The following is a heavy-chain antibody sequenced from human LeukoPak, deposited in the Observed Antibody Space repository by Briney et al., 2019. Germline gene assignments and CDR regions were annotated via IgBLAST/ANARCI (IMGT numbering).Heavy chain of an antibody. CDR3: ARGETARVDY. J-gene: IGHJ4*02. CDR1: GFTFSTYN. V-gene: IGHV3-48*02. D-gene: IGHD3-16*01. CDR2: ISSGSSTI. Sequence: GGSLRLSCAASGFTFSTYNMNWVRQAPGKGLEWLSYISSGSSTIYYADSVEGRFTISRDNAKNSLYLQMNSLRDEDTAVYYCARGETARVDYWGQGILVTVSS.